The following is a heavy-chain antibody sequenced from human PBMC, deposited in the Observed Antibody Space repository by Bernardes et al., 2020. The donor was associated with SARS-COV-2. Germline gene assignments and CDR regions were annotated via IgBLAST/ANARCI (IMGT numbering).Heavy chain of an antibody. D-gene: IGHD6-13*01. CDR3: ARLWGSSLDY. Sequence: GESLKIYCKGSGYSFTGYWIAWVRQMPGKGLEWMGIIYPDDSDARYSPSFQGQVTISADKSISTAYLQWSSLMASDTAMYYCARLWGSSLDYWGQGTLVTVSS. J-gene: IGHJ4*02. CDR2: IYPDDSDA. CDR1: GYSFTGYW. V-gene: IGHV5-51*01.